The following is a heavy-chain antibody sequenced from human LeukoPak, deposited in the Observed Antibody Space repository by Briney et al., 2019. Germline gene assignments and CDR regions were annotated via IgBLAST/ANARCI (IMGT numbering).Heavy chain of an antibody. V-gene: IGHV4-59*08. CDR3: ARHRFASPLDS. CDR2: IFYTGDS. D-gene: IGHD2-21*01. CDR1: GVSSSSSY. J-gene: IGHJ4*02. Sequence: SETLSLTCTVSGVSSSSSYWSWIRQPPGKGLEWIGYIFYTGDSNHNPSFKSRVSISLDTSEDQISLKLSSVTAADTAVYYCARHRFASPLDSWGQGTLVTVSS.